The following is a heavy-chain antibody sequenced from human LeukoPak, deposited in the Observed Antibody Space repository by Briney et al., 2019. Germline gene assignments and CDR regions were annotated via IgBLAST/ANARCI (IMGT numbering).Heavy chain of an antibody. CDR3: ARDSDSSSVFQH. D-gene: IGHD6-13*01. CDR2: ISAYNGNT. V-gene: IGHV1-18*01. Sequence: ASVKVSCKASGYTFTTYGISWVRQAPGQGLEWMGWISAYNGNTDYTQKFQGRVTMTTDTSTSTAYMELRSLRFDDTAVYYCARDSDSSSVFQHWGQGTLVTVSS. CDR1: GYTFTTYG. J-gene: IGHJ1*01.